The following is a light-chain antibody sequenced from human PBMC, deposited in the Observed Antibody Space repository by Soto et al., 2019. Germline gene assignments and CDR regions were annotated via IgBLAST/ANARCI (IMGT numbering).Light chain of an antibody. J-gene: IGKJ1*01. CDR2: GAS. Sequence: PTTLSVSPGERATLSCRASQSVSSNLAWYQQKPGQAPRLLIYGASTRATGIPARFSGSGSGAEFTLTISSLQSEDFAVYYCQQYNNWPPWTFGQGTKVDIK. V-gene: IGKV3-15*01. CDR3: QQYNNWPPWT. CDR1: QSVSSN.